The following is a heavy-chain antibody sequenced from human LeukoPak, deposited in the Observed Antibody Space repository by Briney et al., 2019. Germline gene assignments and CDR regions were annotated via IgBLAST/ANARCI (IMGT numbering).Heavy chain of an antibody. J-gene: IGHJ6*03. CDR2: INPNSGGT. D-gene: IGHD4-11*01. Sequence: ASVKVSCKASGYTFTGYYMHWVRQAPGQGLEWMGWINPNSGGTNYAQKFQGRVTMTRDTSISTAYMELSRLRSDDTAVYYCAVDPLITVGRANFYYYYMDVWGKGTTVTVSS. CDR1: GYTFTGYY. V-gene: IGHV1-2*02. CDR3: AVDPLITVGRANFYYYYMDV.